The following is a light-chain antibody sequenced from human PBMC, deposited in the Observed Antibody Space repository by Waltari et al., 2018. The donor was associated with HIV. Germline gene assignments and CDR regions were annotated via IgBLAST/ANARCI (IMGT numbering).Light chain of an antibody. CDR3: GTWDSSLSAGV. CDR1: SPNLGTHF. CDR2: ATE. V-gene: IGLV1-51*01. Sequence: QSVLTQPPSVSPAPGPTVPVSCSGHSPNLGTHFVPWYQQLPGTAPTLLIYATEKRPSVIPERFSGSKSGTSATLGITGLQTGDEAVYYRGTWDSSLSAGVFGGGTKVTVL. J-gene: IGLJ3*02.